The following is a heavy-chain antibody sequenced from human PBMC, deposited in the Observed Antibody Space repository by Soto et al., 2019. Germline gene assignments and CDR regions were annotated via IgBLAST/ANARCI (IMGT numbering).Heavy chain of an antibody. CDR2: IYYSGST. Sequence: PSETLSLTCTVSGGSISSGGYYWSWIRQHPGKGLEWIGYIYYSGSTYYNPSLKSRVTISVDTSKNQFSLKLSSVTAADTAVYYCARIRGYDFWSGYYTGNVLPGYWFDPWGQGTLVTVSS. J-gene: IGHJ5*02. V-gene: IGHV4-31*03. D-gene: IGHD3-3*01. CDR1: GGSISSGGYY. CDR3: ARIRGYDFWSGYYTGNVLPGYWFDP.